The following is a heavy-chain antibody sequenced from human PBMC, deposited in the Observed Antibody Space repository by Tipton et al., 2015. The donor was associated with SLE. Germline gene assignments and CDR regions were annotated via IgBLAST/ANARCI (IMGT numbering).Heavy chain of an antibody. J-gene: IGHJ5*02. CDR2: INHSGST. CDR1: GGSISSSSYY. D-gene: IGHD2-15*01. Sequence: LRLSCTVSGGSISSSSYYWSWIRQPPGKGLEWIGYINHSGSTHYNPSLKSRVTISVETSKNQFSLKFLSVTAADTAVYYCARDWSDLRTCGGGSCYTQWFDPWGQGTLVTVSS. CDR3: ARDWSDLRTCGGGSCYTQWFDP. V-gene: IGHV4-61*01.